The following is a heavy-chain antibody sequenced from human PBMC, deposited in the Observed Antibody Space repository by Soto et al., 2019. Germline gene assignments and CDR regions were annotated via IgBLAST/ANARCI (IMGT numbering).Heavy chain of an antibody. CDR2: IYHGGTT. V-gene: IGHV4-38-2*02. J-gene: IGHJ4*01. Sequence: SETLSLTCTVSGYSISSGFYWAWIRQPPGKGPEWIASIYHGGTTFYNPSLKSRITISVDTSNNQFSLKLTSVTAADTAVYYCARVHVMVVAGSTFDYRGHGTLVTSPQ. CDR3: ARVHVMVVAGSTFDY. D-gene: IGHD6-19*01. CDR1: GYSISSGFY.